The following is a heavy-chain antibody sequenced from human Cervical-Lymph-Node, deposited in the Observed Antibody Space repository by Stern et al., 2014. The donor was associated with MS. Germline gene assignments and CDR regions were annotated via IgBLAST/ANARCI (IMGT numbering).Heavy chain of an antibody. J-gene: IGHJ4*02. CDR3: VRGDVAAIGYLDF. D-gene: IGHD6-19*01. V-gene: IGHV1-2*02. Sequence: HVQLVQSGAELKKTGASVKVSCMAYGYTFTGYYIPWIRQAPGQGLEWVGWIDPRTGDTFYVEKFQARVTVTMDTSINTAYMELSGLRSDDTAMYYCVRGDVAAIGYLDFWGQGTLVTVSS. CDR2: IDPRTGDT. CDR1: GYTFTGYY.